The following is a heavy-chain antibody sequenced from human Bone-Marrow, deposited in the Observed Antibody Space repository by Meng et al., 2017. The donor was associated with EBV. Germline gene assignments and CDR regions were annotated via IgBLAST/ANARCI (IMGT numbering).Heavy chain of an antibody. Sequence: LQEWGPGPGKPSETLSLICTVSGGSISTPNYYWCWIRQPPGKGLEWIGTFYSVATTFYNPSLKSRLTISVDTSKNQFSLRLNSVTAADTAVYYCVRGYDYGDYVDFWGQGTLVTVSS. CDR3: VRGYDYGDYVDF. V-gene: IGHV4-39*07. CDR2: FYSVATT. J-gene: IGHJ4*02. CDR1: GGSISTPNYY. D-gene: IGHD4-17*01.